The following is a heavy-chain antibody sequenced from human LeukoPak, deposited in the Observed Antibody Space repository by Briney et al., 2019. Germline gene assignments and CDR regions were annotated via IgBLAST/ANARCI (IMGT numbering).Heavy chain of an antibody. Sequence: GASVKVSCKASGYRFTSYYMNWVRQAPGQGLEWMGIINPSGCTTTYAQKLQGRVTMTRDTSTSTVYMELSSLRFEDTAVYYCARAVTTYNWFDLWGQGTLVTVSS. V-gene: IGHV1-46*04. CDR2: INPSGCTT. CDR3: ARAVTTYNWFDL. CDR1: GYRFTSYY. D-gene: IGHD4-17*01. J-gene: IGHJ5*02.